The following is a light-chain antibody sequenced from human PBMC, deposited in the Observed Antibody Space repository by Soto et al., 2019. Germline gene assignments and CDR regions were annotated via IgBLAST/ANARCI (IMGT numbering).Light chain of an antibody. V-gene: IGLV1-40*01. J-gene: IGLJ1*01. Sequence: QPVLTQPPSVSGAPGQRVTISCTGTSSNIGAGYHVHWYQQLPRTAPKLLIFANSNRPSGVPDRFSASKSGTSASLAITGLQAEDEADYYCQSYDSGLSGYVFGTGTKVTVL. CDR1: SSNIGAGYH. CDR2: ANS. CDR3: QSYDSGLSGYV.